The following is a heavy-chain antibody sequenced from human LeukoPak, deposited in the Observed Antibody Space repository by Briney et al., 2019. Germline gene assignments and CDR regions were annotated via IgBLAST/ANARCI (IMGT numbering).Heavy chain of an antibody. J-gene: IGHJ5*02. CDR2: IYYSGST. D-gene: IGHD2-2*03. Sequence: SETLSLTCTVSGASISSSYWSWIRQPPGKGLEWIGYIYYSGSTNYNPSLKSRVTISVDTSKNQFSLKLSSVTAADTAVYYCARVGIVVVPAAGSGDNWFDPWGQGTLVTVSS. V-gene: IGHV4-59*01. CDR3: ARVGIVVVPAAGSGDNWFDP. CDR1: GASISSSY.